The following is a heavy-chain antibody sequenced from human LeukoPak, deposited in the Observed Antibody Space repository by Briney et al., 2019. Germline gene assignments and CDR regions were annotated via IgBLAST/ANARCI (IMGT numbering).Heavy chain of an antibody. J-gene: IGHJ4*02. CDR2: ISGSGGST. V-gene: IGHV3-23*01. Sequence: GGSLRLSCAASGFTFSSYAMSWVRQAPGKGLEWGSAISGSGGSTYYADSVKGRFTISRDNSKNTLYLQMNSLRAEDTAVYYCAGVDDYGDFRTFDYWGQGTLVTVSS. CDR3: AGVDDYGDFRTFDY. CDR1: GFTFSSYA. D-gene: IGHD4-17*01.